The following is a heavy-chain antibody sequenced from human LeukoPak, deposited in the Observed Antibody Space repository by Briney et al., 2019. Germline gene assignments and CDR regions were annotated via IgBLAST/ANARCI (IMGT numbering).Heavy chain of an antibody. CDR2: IYYSGST. Sequence: GSLRLSCAASGFTLSSYWLHWIRQPPGKGLEWIGYIYYSGSTNYNPSLKSRVTISVDTSKNQFSLKLSSVTAADTAVYYCAREGRYCSSTSCYYNWFDPWGQGTLVTVSS. J-gene: IGHJ5*02. D-gene: IGHD2-2*01. V-gene: IGHV4-59*01. CDR3: AREGRYCSSTSCYYNWFDP. CDR1: GFTLSSYW.